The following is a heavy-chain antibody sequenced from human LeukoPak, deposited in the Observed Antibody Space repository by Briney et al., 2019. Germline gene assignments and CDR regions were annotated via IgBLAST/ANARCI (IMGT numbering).Heavy chain of an antibody. D-gene: IGHD2/OR15-2a*01. CDR1: KFTFNTYA. J-gene: IGHJ4*02. Sequence: GGSLRLSCAASKFTFNTYAMHWVRQAPGKGLEWVSLISYDGSNTYYADSVRGRFTISRDNSKNTLFLQMNSLRGDDTAVYYCARAKYCNAGNCSLIDYWGQGMLVTVAS. V-gene: IGHV3-30*04. CDR2: ISYDGSNT. CDR3: ARAKYCNAGNCSLIDY.